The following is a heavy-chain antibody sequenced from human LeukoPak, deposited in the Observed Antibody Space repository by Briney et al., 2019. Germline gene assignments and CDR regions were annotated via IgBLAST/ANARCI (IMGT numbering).Heavy chain of an antibody. D-gene: IGHD2/OR15-2a*01. J-gene: IGHJ4*02. CDR3: ARHSRANRVFDY. CDR2: IYYSGST. V-gene: IGHV4-39*01. Sequence: PSETLSLTCTVSGGSTNSSTYYGGWIRQPPGKGLEWIGSIYYSGSTYYNPSLKSRVTIFVDTSKNQFSLKLSSVTAADTAVYYCARHSRANRVFDYWGQGTLVTVSS. CDR1: GGSTNSSTYY.